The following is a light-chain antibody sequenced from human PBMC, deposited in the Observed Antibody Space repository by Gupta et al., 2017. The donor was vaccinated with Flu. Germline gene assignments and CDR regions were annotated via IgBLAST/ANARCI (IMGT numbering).Light chain of an antibody. CDR2: DAA. J-gene: IGKJ1*01. Sequence: PPSLSASIGYRVTHTCQSSQGNSNFLKWYQQKPGKAPRLLIHDAANVETGVPSRFSGSGSGTYFTYAIRGQQPDDVANYYWQQVHSLPVTFGQGTKVEIK. CDR3: QQVHSLPVT. CDR1: QGNSNF. V-gene: IGKV1-33*01.